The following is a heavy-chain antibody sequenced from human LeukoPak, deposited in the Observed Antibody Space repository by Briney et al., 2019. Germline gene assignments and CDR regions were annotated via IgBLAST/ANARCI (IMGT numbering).Heavy chain of an antibody. D-gene: IGHD1-26*01. Sequence: GGSLRLSCAASGFTFSSYGMHWVRQAPGKGLEWVAVISYDGSNKYYADSVKGRFTISRDNSKNTLYLQMNSLRAEDTAVYYCAKGPLVGATADEYYFDYWGQGTLVTVSS. V-gene: IGHV3-30*18. CDR2: ISYDGSNK. CDR3: AKGPLVGATADEYYFDY. J-gene: IGHJ4*02. CDR1: GFTFSSYG.